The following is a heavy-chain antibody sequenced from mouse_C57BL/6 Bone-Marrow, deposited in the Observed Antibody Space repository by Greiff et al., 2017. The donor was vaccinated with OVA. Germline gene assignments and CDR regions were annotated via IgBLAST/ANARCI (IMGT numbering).Heavy chain of an antibody. CDR3: ASSLITTVVARFAY. CDR1: GYTFTDYY. Sequence: VQLQQSGPELVKPGASVKISCKASGYTFTDYYMNWVKQSHGKSLEWIGDINPNNGGTSYNQKFKGKATLTVDKSSSTADMELRSLTSEDSEVYYCASSLITTVVARFAYWGQGTLVTVSA. J-gene: IGHJ3*01. V-gene: IGHV1-26*01. CDR2: INPNNGGT. D-gene: IGHD1-1*01.